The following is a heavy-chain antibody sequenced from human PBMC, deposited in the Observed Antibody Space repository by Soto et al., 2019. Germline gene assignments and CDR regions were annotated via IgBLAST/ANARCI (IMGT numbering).Heavy chain of an antibody. D-gene: IGHD5-12*01. Sequence: EVQLLESGGGLVQPGGSLRLSCVASGFTFSTYGMNWVRQVPGKGLEWVAGISASGGTTYYAESVKGRFTISRDKSKNTLYLQMNSLRGDDTAIYYCAKDLADGYLTEATTLDYWGQGTLVTVSS. CDR1: GFTFSTYG. J-gene: IGHJ4*02. CDR2: ISASGGTT. CDR3: AKDLADGYLTEATTLDY. V-gene: IGHV3-23*01.